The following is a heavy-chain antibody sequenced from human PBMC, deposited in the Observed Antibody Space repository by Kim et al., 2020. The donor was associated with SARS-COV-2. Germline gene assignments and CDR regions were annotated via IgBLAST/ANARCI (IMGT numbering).Heavy chain of an antibody. D-gene: IGHD6-19*01. CDR3: ARQGFVYRGWVDY. V-gene: IGHV5-10-1*01. Sequence: YSPSFQGHVTISADKSISTAYLQWSSLKASDTAMYYCARQGFVYRGWVDYWGQGTLVTVSS. J-gene: IGHJ4*02.